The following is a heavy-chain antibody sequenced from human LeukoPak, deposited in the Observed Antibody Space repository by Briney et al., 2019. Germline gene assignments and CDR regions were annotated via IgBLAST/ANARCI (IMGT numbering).Heavy chain of an antibody. CDR1: GFTFSDYY. Sequence: GGSLRLSCAASGFTFSDYYMSWIRQAPGKGLELVSYISSSGSTIYYADSVKGRFTISRDNAKNSLYLQMNSLRADDTAVYYCARARYSGSFRHFDYWGQGTLVTVSS. V-gene: IGHV3-11*01. CDR3: ARARYSGSFRHFDY. J-gene: IGHJ4*02. D-gene: IGHD1-26*01. CDR2: ISSSGSTI.